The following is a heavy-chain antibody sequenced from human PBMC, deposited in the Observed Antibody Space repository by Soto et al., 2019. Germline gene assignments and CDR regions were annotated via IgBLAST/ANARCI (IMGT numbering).Heavy chain of an antibody. D-gene: IGHD4-17*01. CDR2: IIPIFGTA. CDR3: ARSYGDYVQVHNWFDP. V-gene: IGHV1-69*01. Sequence: QVQLVQSGAEVKKPGSSVKVSCKASGGTFSSYAISWVRQAPGQGLEWMGGIIPIFGTANYAQKFQGRVTITANESPSTAYMELSSLRSEDTAVYYCARSYGDYVQVHNWFDPWGQGTLVTVSS. J-gene: IGHJ5*02. CDR1: GGTFSSYA.